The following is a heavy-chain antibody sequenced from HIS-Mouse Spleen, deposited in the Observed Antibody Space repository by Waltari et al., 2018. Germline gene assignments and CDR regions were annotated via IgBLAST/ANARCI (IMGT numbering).Heavy chain of an antibody. V-gene: IGHV3-30-3*01. CDR3: ARDSNFDY. CDR2: ISYDGSNK. D-gene: IGHD4-4*01. CDR1: GFTFSSYA. Sequence: QVQLVESGGGVVQPGRSLRLPCAASGFTFSSYAMHWVRQAPGKGLEWVAVISYDGSNKYYADSVKGRFTISRDNSKNTLYLQMNSLRAEDTAVYYCARDSNFDYWGQGTLVTVSS. J-gene: IGHJ4*02.